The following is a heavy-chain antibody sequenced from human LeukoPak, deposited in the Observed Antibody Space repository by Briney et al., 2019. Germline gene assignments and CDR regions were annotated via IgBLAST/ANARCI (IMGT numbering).Heavy chain of an antibody. D-gene: IGHD6-6*01. CDR1: GFTFDDYA. CDR3: AKDIGSSSPPFDY. Sequence: GGSLRLSCAASGFTFDDYAMHRVRQAPGKGLEWVSGISWNSGSIGYADSVKGRFTISRDNAKNSLYLQMNSLRAEDMALYYCAKDIGSSSPPFDYWGQGTLVTVSS. V-gene: IGHV3-9*03. CDR2: ISWNSGSI. J-gene: IGHJ4*02.